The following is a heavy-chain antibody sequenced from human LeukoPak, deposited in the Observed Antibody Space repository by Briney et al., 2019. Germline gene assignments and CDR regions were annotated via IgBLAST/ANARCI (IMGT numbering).Heavy chain of an antibody. Sequence: SETLSLTCTVSGGSISSGDYYWSWIRQPPGKGLEWIGYIYYSGSTYYDPSLKSRVTISVDTSKNQFSLKLSSVTAAHTAVYYCARVWFGEYPFDPWGQGTLVTVSS. CDR2: IYYSGST. V-gene: IGHV4-30-4*01. CDR1: GGSISSGDYY. CDR3: ARVWFGEYPFDP. D-gene: IGHD3-10*01. J-gene: IGHJ5*02.